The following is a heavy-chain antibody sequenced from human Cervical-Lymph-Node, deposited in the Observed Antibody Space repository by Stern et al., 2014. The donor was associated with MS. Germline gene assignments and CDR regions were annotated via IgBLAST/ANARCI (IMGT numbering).Heavy chain of an antibody. J-gene: IGHJ4*02. CDR1: GYSFTNYW. CDR2: IYPGDSDT. D-gene: IGHD6-6*01. V-gene: IGHV5-51*01. CDR3: ARYRNEHSTSSGPDY. Sequence: EVQLVQSGAELKKPGESLKISCKGSGYSFTNYWIGWVRQMPGKGLEWMGIIYPGDSDTRYSPSFRGQVTISADKSIPTAHLQWSSLKASDTAMYYCARYRNEHSTSSGPDYWGQGTLVTVSS.